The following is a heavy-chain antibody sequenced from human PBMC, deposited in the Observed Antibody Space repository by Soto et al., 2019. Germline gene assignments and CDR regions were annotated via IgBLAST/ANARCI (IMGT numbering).Heavy chain of an antibody. V-gene: IGHV1-18*01. CDR1: GYTFTSYG. J-gene: IGHJ5*02. CDR3: ARDRHHVAARPDEDWFDP. CDR2: ISAYNGNT. Sequence: ASVKVSCKASGYTFTSYGISWVRQAPGQGLEWMGWISAYNGNTNYAQKLQGRVTMTTDTSTSTAYMELRSLRSDDTAVYYCARDRHHVAARPDEDWFDPWGQGTLVTVSS. D-gene: IGHD6-6*01.